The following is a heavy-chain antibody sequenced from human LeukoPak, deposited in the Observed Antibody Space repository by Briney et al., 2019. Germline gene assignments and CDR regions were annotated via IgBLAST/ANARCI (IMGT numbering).Heavy chain of an antibody. CDR1: GYTFFSYG. V-gene: IGHV1-69*05. CDR2: IIPIFGTA. CDR3: LTTPY. D-gene: IGHD1/OR15-1a*01. J-gene: IGHJ4*02. Sequence: ASVKVSCKASGYTFFSYGVSWVRQAPGQGLEWMGGIIPIFGTANYAQKFQGRVTITTDESTSTAYMELSSLRSEDTAVYYCLTTPYWGQGTLVTVSS.